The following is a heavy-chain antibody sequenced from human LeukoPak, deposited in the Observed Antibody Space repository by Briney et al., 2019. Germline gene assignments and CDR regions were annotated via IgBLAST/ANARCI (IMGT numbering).Heavy chain of an antibody. D-gene: IGHD6-13*01. Sequence: PGGSLRLPCAASGFTFSDYYMSWIRQAPGKGLEWVSYISSSGSTIYYADSVKGRFTISRDNAKNSLYLQMNSLRAEDTAVYYCARFSSSWYKYYYYGMDVWGQGTTVTVSS. CDR3: ARFSSSWYKYYYYGMDV. CDR1: GFTFSDYY. V-gene: IGHV3-11*01. CDR2: ISSSGSTI. J-gene: IGHJ6*02.